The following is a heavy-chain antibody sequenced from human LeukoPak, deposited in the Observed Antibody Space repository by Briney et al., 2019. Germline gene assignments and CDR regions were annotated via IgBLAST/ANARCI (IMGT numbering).Heavy chain of an antibody. Sequence: GESLKISYKGSGYSFTSYWIGWVRQMPGKVLEWMGIIYPGDSDTRYSPSFQGQVTISADKSISTAYLQWSSLKASDTAVYYCARQGQLGHDAFDVWGQGTMVTVSS. J-gene: IGHJ3*01. CDR2: IYPGDSDT. V-gene: IGHV5-51*01. D-gene: IGHD5-18*01. CDR1: GYSFTSYW. CDR3: ARQGQLGHDAFDV.